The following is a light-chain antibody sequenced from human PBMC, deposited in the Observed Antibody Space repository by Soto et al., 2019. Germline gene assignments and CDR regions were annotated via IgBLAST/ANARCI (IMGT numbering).Light chain of an antibody. CDR2: KAS. Sequence: DMQLTQSPYTLSGSVGASVTLTCMASQTISSWLAWYQQKPGKAPKLLIYKASTLKSGVPSRFSGSGSGTEFTLTISSLQPDDFATYYCQHYNSYSEAFGQGTKVDIK. V-gene: IGKV1-5*03. CDR1: QTISSW. CDR3: QHYNSYSEA. J-gene: IGKJ1*01.